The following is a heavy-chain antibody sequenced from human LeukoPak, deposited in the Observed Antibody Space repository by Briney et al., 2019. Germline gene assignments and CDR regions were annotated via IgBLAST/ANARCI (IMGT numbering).Heavy chain of an antibody. J-gene: IGHJ4*02. CDR1: GFTFSDYY. V-gene: IGHV3-11*01. Sequence: SGGSLRLSCAASGFTFSDYYMSWIRQAPGKGLEWVSYISSSGSTIYYADSVKGRFTISRDNAKNSLYLQMNSLRAEDTAVYYCARVRGYCSSTSTCDDYWGQGTLVTVSS. D-gene: IGHD2-2*01. CDR3: ARVRGYCSSTSTCDDY. CDR2: ISSSGSTI.